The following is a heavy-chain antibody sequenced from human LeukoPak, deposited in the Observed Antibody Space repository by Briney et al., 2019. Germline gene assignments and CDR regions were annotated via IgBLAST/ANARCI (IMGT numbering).Heavy chain of an antibody. D-gene: IGHD5-18*01. CDR3: ARDVNSYGYFEGPYDY. J-gene: IGHJ4*02. Sequence: PGGSLRLSCAASGFTFSSYAMHWVRQAPGKGLEWVAVISYDGSNKYYADSVKGRFTISRDNSKNTLYLQMNSLRAEDTAVYYCARDVNSYGYFEGPYDYWGQGTLVTVSS. CDR2: ISYDGSNK. V-gene: IGHV3-30*04. CDR1: GFTFSSYA.